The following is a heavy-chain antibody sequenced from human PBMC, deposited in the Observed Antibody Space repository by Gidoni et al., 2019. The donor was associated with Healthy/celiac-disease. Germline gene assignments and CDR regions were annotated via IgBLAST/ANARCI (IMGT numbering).Heavy chain of an antibody. CDR2: IYHSGST. CDR3: AGGGDILTGYSVDY. CDR1: GYSISSGYY. Sequence: QVQLQESGPGLVKPSETLSLTCTVSGYSISSGYYWGWIRQPPGKGLEWIGSIYHSGSTYYNPSLKSRVTISVDTSKNQFSLKLSSETAADTAVYYCAGGGDILTGYSVDYWGQGTLVTVSS. J-gene: IGHJ4*02. V-gene: IGHV4-38-2*02. D-gene: IGHD3-9*01.